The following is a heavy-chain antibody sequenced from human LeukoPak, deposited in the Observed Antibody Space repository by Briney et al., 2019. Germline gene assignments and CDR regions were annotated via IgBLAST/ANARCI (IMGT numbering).Heavy chain of an antibody. V-gene: IGHV1-2*02. CDR1: GYTFTGYY. CDR2: TNPNSGGT. Sequence: ASVKVSCKASGYTFTGYYMHWVRQAPGQGLEWMGWTNPNSGGTNYAQKFQGRVTMTRDTSISTAYMELSRLRSDDTAVYYCAREKNGLMIDYAFDIWGQGTMVTVSS. CDR3: AREKNGLMIDYAFDI. D-gene: IGHD3-22*01. J-gene: IGHJ3*02.